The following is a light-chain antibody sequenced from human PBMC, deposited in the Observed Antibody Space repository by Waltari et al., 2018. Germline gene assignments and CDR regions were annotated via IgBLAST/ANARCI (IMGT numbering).Light chain of an antibody. Sequence: QSALTQPASVSGSRGQSITISCTGTSSDVGSYNYVSWYQQHPGKAPKLMIYDVSKRPSGVSNRFSGSKSGNTVSLTISGLQAEDEADYYCTSYTSSYTYVFGTGTKVTVL. CDR2: DVS. CDR3: TSYTSSYTYV. J-gene: IGLJ1*01. CDR1: SSDVGSYNY. V-gene: IGLV2-14*01.